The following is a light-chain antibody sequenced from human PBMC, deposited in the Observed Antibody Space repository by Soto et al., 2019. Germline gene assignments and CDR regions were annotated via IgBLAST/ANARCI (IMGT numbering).Light chain of an antibody. Sequence: DIHITQTPSSLSASLGDRVTITFRASQSISIYLNWYQQKPGKAPKLLIFDASSLQSGVPSRFSGSRSGPDFTLTISSLEPDDFATYYCQHYNNYSEAFGQGTKVDI. CDR2: DAS. V-gene: IGKV1-39*01. J-gene: IGKJ1*01. CDR1: QSISIY. CDR3: QHYNNYSEA.